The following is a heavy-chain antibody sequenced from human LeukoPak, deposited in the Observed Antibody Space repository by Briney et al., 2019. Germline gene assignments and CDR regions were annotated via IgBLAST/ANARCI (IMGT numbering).Heavy chain of an antibody. CDR1: GFTFSSYA. D-gene: IGHD5-12*01. Sequence: GGPLRLSCAASGFTFSSYAMSWVRQAPGKGLEWVSSLRASGGITYYADSVKGRFTTSRDNSKNTLFLQLNSLRAEDTAVYYCAKDRADVVPTMVLDYWGQGTLVTVSS. CDR2: LRASGGIT. CDR3: AKDRADVVPTMVLDY. J-gene: IGHJ4*02. V-gene: IGHV3-23*01.